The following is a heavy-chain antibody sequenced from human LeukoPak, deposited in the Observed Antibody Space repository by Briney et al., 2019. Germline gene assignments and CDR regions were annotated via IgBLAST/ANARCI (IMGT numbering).Heavy chain of an antibody. V-gene: IGHV1-8*01. CDR2: MNPKSGNT. Sequence: ASVKVSCKASGYTFTSYDINWVRQATGQGLEWMGWMNPKSGNTGYAQKFQGRVTITADKSTSTAYMELSSLRSEDTAVYYCAREREPYDFWSGYSYNWFDPWGQGTLVTVSS. CDR1: GYTFTSYD. J-gene: IGHJ5*02. D-gene: IGHD3-3*01. CDR3: AREREPYDFWSGYSYNWFDP.